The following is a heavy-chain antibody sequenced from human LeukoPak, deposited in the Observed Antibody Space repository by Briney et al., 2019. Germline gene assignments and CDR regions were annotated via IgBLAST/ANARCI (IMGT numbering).Heavy chain of an antibody. D-gene: IGHD3-3*01. CDR3: ARGLQMEWYYYYYGMDV. CDR2: IIPIFGTA. V-gene: IGHV1-69*13. CDR1: GGTFSSYA. J-gene: IGHJ6*02. Sequence: SVKVSCKASGGTFSSYAISWVRQAPGQGLEWMGGIIPIFGTANYAQKFQGRVTITADESTSTAYMELSSLRSEDTAVYYCARGLQMEWYYYYYGMDVWGQGTTVTVSS.